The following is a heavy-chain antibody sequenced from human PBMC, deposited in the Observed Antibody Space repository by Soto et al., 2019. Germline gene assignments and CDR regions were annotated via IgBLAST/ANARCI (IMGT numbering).Heavy chain of an antibody. CDR3: ARDQYYYDSSGYFLFDY. D-gene: IGHD3-22*01. CDR2: ISYDGRVK. CDR1: GFTFSDYP. V-gene: IGHV3-30*04. J-gene: IGHJ4*02. Sequence: GGSLRLSCAASGFTFSDYPMHWVRQAPGKGLEWVAVISYDGRVKYYVDSVKGRFTISRDNARDSLYLQMKSLRAEDTAVYYCARDQYYYDSSGYFLFDYWGQGALVTVSS.